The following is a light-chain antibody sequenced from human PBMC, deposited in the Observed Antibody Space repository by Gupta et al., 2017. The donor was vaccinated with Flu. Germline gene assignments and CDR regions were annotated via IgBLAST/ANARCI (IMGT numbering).Light chain of an antibody. CDR1: QNINIF. J-gene: IGKJ1*01. V-gene: IGKV1-5*03. CDR2: RAS. Sequence: PSTLSASVGDRVTITCRASQNINIFLAWYQQRPGKAPKLLISRASKVESGVPSRFSGSGSGTEFTLTISSLQPDDFATYYCHQVHDSPWTFGHGTKVEIK. CDR3: HQVHDSPWT.